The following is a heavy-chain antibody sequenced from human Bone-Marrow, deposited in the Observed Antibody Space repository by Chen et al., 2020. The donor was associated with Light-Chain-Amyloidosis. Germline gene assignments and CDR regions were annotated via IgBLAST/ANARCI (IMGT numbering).Heavy chain of an antibody. CDR2: ISSSGSTI. J-gene: IGHJ3*02. V-gene: IGHV3-48*03. CDR3: ARVGFYNWNVHNAFDI. D-gene: IGHD1-1*01. CDR1: GSTFSSYE. Sequence: EVQLVESGGGLVQPGGSLRLSCAASGSTFSSYEMNWVRQAPGKGLEWVSYISSSGSTIYYADSVKGRFTISRDNAKNSLYLQMNSLRAEDTAVYYCARVGFYNWNVHNAFDIWGQGTMVTVSS.